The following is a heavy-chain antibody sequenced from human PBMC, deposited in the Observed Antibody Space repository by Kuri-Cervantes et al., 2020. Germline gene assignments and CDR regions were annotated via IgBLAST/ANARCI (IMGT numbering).Heavy chain of an antibody. J-gene: IGHJ4*02. CDR1: GFTFSRHW. D-gene: IGHD4-17*01. V-gene: IGHV3-7*01. Sequence: GGSLRLSCAASGFTFSRHWINWVRQAPGKGLEWVANINQDGSEEFYVDSVKGRFTISRDNAKNSVHLQMNSLRAEDTAVYYCARSTSYGDYVVYWGQGTLVTVSS. CDR2: INQDGSEE. CDR3: ARSTSYGDYVVY.